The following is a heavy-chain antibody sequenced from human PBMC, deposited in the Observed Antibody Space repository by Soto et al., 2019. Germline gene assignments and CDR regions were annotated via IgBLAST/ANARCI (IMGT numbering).Heavy chain of an antibody. D-gene: IGHD3-10*01. J-gene: IGHJ4*02. CDR3: ARSYYGSGFDY. CDR2: IYSGGIT. CDR1: GFTVSGYY. Sequence: EVQLVESGGGLVQPGGSLRLSCAASGFTVSGYYMNWVRQAPGKGLDWVSVIYSGGITYYADSVKGRFTISRDNSNNTLYLQMNSLRAEDTAVYYCARSYYGSGFDYWGQGTLVTASS. V-gene: IGHV3-66*01.